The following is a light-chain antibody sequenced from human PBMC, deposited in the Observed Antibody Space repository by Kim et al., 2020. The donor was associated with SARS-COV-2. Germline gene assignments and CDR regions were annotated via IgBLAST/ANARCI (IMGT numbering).Light chain of an antibody. CDR3: SSYSSRGYV. CDR2: DVN. CDR1: SNDVGAYNY. J-gene: IGLJ1*01. Sequence: PGQSITISCTGTSNDVGAYNYVSWYQQHPGKAPKVLIYDVNNRPSGVSNRFSGSKSGDTASLTISGLQAEDETDYYYSSYSSRGYVFGTGTKVTVL. V-gene: IGLV2-14*03.